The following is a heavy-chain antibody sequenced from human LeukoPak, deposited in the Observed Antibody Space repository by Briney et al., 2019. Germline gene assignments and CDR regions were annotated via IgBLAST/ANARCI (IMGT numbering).Heavy chain of an antibody. CDR1: GGSISSYY. J-gene: IGHJ6*02. V-gene: IGHV4-59*08. CDR2: IHYSGST. CDR3: AAGPPVSQDYYYYYGMDV. Sequence: SETLSLTCTVSGGSISSYYWSWIRQPPGKGLEWIGYIHYSGSTNYNPSLKSRVTISVDTSKNQFSLKLSSVTAADTAVYYCAAGPPVSQDYYYYYGMDVWGQGTTVTVSS.